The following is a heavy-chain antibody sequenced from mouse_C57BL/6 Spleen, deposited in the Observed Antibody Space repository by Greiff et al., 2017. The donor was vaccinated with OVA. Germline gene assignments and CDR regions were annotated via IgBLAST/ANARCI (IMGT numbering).Heavy chain of an antibody. CDR1: GYTFTDYE. J-gene: IGHJ2*01. CDR3: TRWDYGSSFDY. Sequence: VQLQQSGAELVRPGASVTLSCKASGYTFTDYEMPWVKQTPVHGLEWIGAIDPETGGTASNQKFKGKAILTADKSSSTAYMELRSLTSEDSAVYYCTRWDYGSSFDYWGQGTTLTVSS. D-gene: IGHD1-1*01. V-gene: IGHV1-15*01. CDR2: IDPETGGT.